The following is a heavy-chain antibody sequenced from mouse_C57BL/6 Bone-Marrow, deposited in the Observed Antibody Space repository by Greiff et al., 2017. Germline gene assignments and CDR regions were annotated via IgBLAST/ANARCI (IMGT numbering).Heavy chain of an antibody. J-gene: IGHJ3*01. CDR1: GYSITSGYY. D-gene: IGHD2-3*01. Sequence: EVKLMASGPGLVKPSQSLSLTCSVTGYSITSGYYWNWIRQFPGNKLEWMGYISYDGSNNYNPSLKNRSSITRDTSKNQFFLKLNSVTTEDTATYYCAGDGYYVWFAYWGQGTLVTVSA. V-gene: IGHV3-6*01. CDR3: AGDGYYVWFAY. CDR2: ISYDGSN.